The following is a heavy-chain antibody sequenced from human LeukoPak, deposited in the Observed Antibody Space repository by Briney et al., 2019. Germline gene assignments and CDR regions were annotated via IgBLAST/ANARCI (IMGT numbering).Heavy chain of an antibody. Sequence: GASVKVSCKASGYTFTSYGISWVRQAPGQGLEWMGWISAYNGNTNYAQKLQGRVTITADESTSTAYMELSSLRSEDTAVYYCARDRPGRYCSSTSCYTASPFDPWGQGTLVIVSS. CDR1: GYTFTSYG. V-gene: IGHV1-18*01. D-gene: IGHD2-2*02. CDR3: ARDRPGRYCSSTSCYTASPFDP. CDR2: ISAYNGNT. J-gene: IGHJ5*02.